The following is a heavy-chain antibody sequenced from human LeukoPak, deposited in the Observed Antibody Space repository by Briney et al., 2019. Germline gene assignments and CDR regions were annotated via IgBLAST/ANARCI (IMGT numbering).Heavy chain of an antibody. CDR1: GFTFSSYA. Sequence: PGGSLRLSCAASGFTFSSYAMHWVRQAPGKGLEYVSAISSNGGSTYYANSVKGRFTISRDNSKNTLYLQMGSLRAEDMAVYYCARDSFDGYNDYWGQGTLVTVSS. CDR3: ARDSFDGYNDY. D-gene: IGHD5-24*01. V-gene: IGHV3-64*01. J-gene: IGHJ4*02. CDR2: ISSNGGST.